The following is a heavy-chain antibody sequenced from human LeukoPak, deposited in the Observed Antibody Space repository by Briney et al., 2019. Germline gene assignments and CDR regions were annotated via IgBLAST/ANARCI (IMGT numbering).Heavy chain of an antibody. CDR2: ISGSGGST. CDR3: AKDQGRLSTVTTFSP. D-gene: IGHD4-11*01. CDR1: GFTFSSYA. V-gene: IGHV3-23*01. Sequence: GGSLRLSCAASGFTFSSYAMSWVRQAPGKGLEWVSAISGSGGSTYYADSVKGRFTISRDNSKNTLYLQMNSLRAEDTAVYYYAKDQGRLSTVTTFSPWGKGTTVTVSS. J-gene: IGHJ6*04.